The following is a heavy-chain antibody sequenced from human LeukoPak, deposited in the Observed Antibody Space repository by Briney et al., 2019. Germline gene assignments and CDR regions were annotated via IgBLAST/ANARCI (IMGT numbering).Heavy chain of an antibody. V-gene: IGHV3-53*01. Sequence: GGSLRLSCAASGFTFSSNDMSWVRQAPGKGLEWVSVIYSCGSTYYAHSVKGRFTISRDNSKNTLYLQMNSLRAEDTAVYYCARSYSSSSNWFDLWGQGTLVTVSS. CDR1: GFTFSSND. CDR3: ARSYSSSSNWFDL. CDR2: IYSCGST. D-gene: IGHD6-6*01. J-gene: IGHJ5*02.